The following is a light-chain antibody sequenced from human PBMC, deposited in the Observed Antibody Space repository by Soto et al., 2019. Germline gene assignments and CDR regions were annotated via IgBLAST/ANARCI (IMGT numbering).Light chain of an antibody. J-gene: IGKJ1*01. CDR1: QSFNSIY. V-gene: IGKV3-20*01. Sequence: EIVLTQSPGTLSLSPGERATLSCRASQSFNSIYLAWSQQNPGQAPRLLIYGASSRATGIPDRFSGSGSGTDFTLTISRLEPEDFAVYYCHQYDSWTFGQGTKVDI. CDR2: GAS. CDR3: HQYDSWT.